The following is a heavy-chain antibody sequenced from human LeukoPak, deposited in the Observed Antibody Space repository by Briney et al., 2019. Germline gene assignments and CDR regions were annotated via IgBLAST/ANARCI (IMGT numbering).Heavy chain of an antibody. CDR2: IYTSGST. D-gene: IGHD5-24*01. CDR1: GGSISSYY. Sequence: SETLSLTCTVSGGSISSYYWSWIRQPAGKGLEWIGRIYTSGSTNYNPSLKSRVTISVDKSKNQFPLKLSSVTAADTAVYYCARGHMAVTGYYYYYMDVWGKGTTVTVSS. CDR3: ARGHMAVTGYYYYYMDV. J-gene: IGHJ6*03. V-gene: IGHV4-4*07.